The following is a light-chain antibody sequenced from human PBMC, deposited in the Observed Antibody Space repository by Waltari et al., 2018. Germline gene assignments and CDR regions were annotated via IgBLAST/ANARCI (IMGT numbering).Light chain of an antibody. V-gene: IGKV1-39*01. CDR2: FKS. CDR1: QSISKY. Sequence: DIQITQSPSPLSPSLGDRVTITVRANQSISKYLNWYQQRPGKAPKLLVYFKSSLQRGVTSRCSGSGSGTDFNLTINTLQPEDLAAYFGQQSYGPPNAVGQGTRLGIK. CDR3: QQSYGPPNA. J-gene: IGKJ2*01.